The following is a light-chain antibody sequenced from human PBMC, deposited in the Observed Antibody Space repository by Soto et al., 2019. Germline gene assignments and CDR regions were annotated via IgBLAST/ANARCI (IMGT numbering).Light chain of an antibody. CDR2: DAS. J-gene: IGKJ1*01. Sequence: DIQMTQSPSTLSASVGARVPITCRASQSISHYLAWYPQKPGKAPKLLIFDASSLGSGVPSRFSGRGSGTELTLTISSLQPDDFATYYCQQYNSYSTFGQGTKV. CDR3: QQYNSYST. V-gene: IGKV1-5*01. CDR1: QSISHY.